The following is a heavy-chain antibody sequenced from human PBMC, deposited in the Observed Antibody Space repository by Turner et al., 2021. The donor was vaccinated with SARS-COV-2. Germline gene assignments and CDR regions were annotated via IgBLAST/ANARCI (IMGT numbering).Heavy chain of an antibody. J-gene: IGHJ5*02. V-gene: IGHV4-39*01. CDR2: IYYSGTT. D-gene: IGHD3-3*01. CDR3: ARLDYDFWSGYYTGWFDP. CDR1: GGSVSSSRYY. Sequence: QLQLQESGPGLVKHSETLSLTCTVPGGSVSSSRYYWGWIRQPPGKGLEWIGSIYYSGTTYYNPSLKSRVTISVDTSKNQFSLKLSSVTAADTAVYYCARLDYDFWSGYYTGWFDPWGQGTLVTVSS.